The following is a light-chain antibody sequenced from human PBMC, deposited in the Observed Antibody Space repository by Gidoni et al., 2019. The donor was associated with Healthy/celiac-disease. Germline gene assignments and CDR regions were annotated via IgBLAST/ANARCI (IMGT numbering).Light chain of an antibody. Sequence: SSELTQDPAVSVALGQTVRITCQGDSLRSYYASWYQQKPGQAPVLVIYGKNNRPSGILDRFSGSSSGNTASLTITGAQAEDEADYYCNSRDSSGNHRGVVFGGGTKLTVL. CDR1: SLRSYY. V-gene: IGLV3-19*01. CDR3: NSRDSSGNHRGVV. J-gene: IGLJ2*01. CDR2: GKN.